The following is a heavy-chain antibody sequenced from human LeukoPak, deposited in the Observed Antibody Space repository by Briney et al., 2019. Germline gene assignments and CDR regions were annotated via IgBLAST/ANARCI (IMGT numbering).Heavy chain of an antibody. CDR3: ARSNYDSSGYYSP. J-gene: IGHJ5*02. V-gene: IGHV3-30*02. D-gene: IGHD3-22*01. CDR1: GFTFSSYG. Sequence: SGGSLRLSCAASGFTFSSYGMHWVRQAPGKGLEWVAFIRYDGSNKYYADSVKGRFTISRDNSKNTLYLQMNSLRAEDTAVYYCARSNYDSSGYYSPWGQGTLVTVSS. CDR2: IRYDGSNK.